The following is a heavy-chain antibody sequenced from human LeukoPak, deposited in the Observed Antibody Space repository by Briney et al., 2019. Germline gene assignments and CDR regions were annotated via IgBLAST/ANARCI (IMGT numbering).Heavy chain of an antibody. CDR1: GASITASRSY. CDR2: VDYTGVT. CDR3: ARVRGRDGYFDY. Sequence: PSETLSLTCTVSGASITASRSYGAWIRQAPGKGLEWIGSVDYTGVTYYNPALQSRVTISVDTSKDTFSLRLSSVTAADTAVYYCARVRGRDGYFDYWAREPWSPSP. D-gene: IGHD5-24*01. V-gene: IGHV4-39*07. J-gene: IGHJ4*02.